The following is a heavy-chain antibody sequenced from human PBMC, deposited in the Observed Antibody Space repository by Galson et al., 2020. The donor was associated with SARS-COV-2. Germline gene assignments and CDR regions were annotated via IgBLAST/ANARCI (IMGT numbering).Heavy chain of an antibody. J-gene: IGHJ4*02. CDR3: ARGHVIDY. V-gene: IGHV4-4*02. CDR1: GGSIRSSNW. CDR2: IYHSGST. Sequence: SDTLSHTRAVSGGSIRSSNWWSWVRQPPGKGMEWIGAIYHSGSTNYNPSLKSRVTISVDQSKNQFSLKRSSVTAADTAVYYCARGHVIDYWGQGTLVTVSS.